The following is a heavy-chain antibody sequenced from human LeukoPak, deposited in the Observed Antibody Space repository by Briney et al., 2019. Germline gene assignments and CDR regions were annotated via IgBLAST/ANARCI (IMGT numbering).Heavy chain of an antibody. CDR3: ASRQYYGSGNFDY. V-gene: IGHV4-39*07. CDR2: IYYSGST. CDR1: GGSISSSSYY. J-gene: IGHJ4*02. D-gene: IGHD3-10*01. Sequence: SETLSLTCTVSGGSISSSSYYWGWIRQPPGKGLEWIGSIYYSGSTYYNPSLKSRVTISVDTSKNQFSLKLSSVTAADTAVYYCASRQYYGSGNFDYWGQGTLVTVSS.